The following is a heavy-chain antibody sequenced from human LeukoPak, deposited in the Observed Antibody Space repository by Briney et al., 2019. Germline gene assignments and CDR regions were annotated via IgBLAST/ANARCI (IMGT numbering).Heavy chain of an antibody. CDR1: GGSFSGYY. V-gene: IGHV4-34*01. J-gene: IGHJ4*02. D-gene: IGHD6-19*01. CDR3: ARADRGWQYYFDY. CDR2: INHSGST. Sequence: PSETLSLTCAVYGGSFSGYYWSWIRQPPGKGLEWIGEINHSGSTNYNPSLKSRVTISVDTSKSQFSLDLTSVTAADTAVYYCARADRGWQYYFDYWGQGNLVTVSS.